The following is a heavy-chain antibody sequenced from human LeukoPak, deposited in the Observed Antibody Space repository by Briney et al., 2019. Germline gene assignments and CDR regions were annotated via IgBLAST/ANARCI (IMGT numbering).Heavy chain of an antibody. J-gene: IGHJ4*02. Sequence: SETLSLTCAVSGGSISSSNWWSWVRQPPGKGLEWIGEIYHSGSTNYNPSLKSRVTISVDKSKNQFSLKLSSVTAADTAVYYCARVLHGYNYLTDYWGQGTLVTVSS. CDR1: GGSISSSNW. V-gene: IGHV4-4*02. CDR3: ARVLHGYNYLTDY. D-gene: IGHD5-24*01. CDR2: IYHSGST.